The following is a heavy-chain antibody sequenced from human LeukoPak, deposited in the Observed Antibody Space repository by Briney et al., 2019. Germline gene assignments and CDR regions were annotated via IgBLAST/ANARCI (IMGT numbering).Heavy chain of an antibody. CDR3: AKLTVY. CDR2: ISYDGSNK. J-gene: IGHJ4*02. CDR1: GFTFSSYG. Sequence: GTSLRLSCAASGFTFSSYGMHWVRQAPGKGLEWVAVISYDGSNKYYADSVKGRFTISRDNSKNTLYLQMNSLRAEDTAVYYCAKLTVYWGQGTLVTVSS. D-gene: IGHD4-17*01. V-gene: IGHV3-30*18.